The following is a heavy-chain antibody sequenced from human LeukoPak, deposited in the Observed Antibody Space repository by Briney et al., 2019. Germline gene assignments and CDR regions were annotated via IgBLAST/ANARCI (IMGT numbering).Heavy chain of an antibody. V-gene: IGHV3-21*01. D-gene: IGHD3-10*01. J-gene: IGHJ1*01. CDR2: ISSSSSYI. Sequence: GGSLRLSCAASGFTFSSYSMNWVRQAPGKGLEWVSSISSSSSYIYYADSVKGRFTISRDNAKNSLYLRMSSLRAEGTAVCISATTTYVYGPWTSPESCQHGGKGTLVTVSS. CDR1: GFTFSSYS. CDR3: ATTTYVYGPWTSPESCQH.